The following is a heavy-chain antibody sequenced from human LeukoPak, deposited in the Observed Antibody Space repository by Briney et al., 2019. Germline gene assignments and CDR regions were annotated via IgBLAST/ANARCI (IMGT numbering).Heavy chain of an antibody. CDR3: ARAATCNYYESRGRYVAL. D-gene: IGHD3-22*01. CDR1: GGSISSGGYS. CDR2: IYHSGST. V-gene: IGHV4-30-2*01. J-gene: IGHJ2*01. Sequence: SETLSLTCAVSGGSISSGGYSWSWIRQPPGKGLEWIGYIYHSGSTYYNPSLKSRVTISVDRSKNQFSLKLSSVTAADTAVYYSARAATCNYYESRGRYVALEGRGTLVTDST.